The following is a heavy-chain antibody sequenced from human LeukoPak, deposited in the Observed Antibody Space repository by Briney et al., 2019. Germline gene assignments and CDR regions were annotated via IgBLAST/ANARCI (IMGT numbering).Heavy chain of an antibody. J-gene: IGHJ4*02. D-gene: IGHD4-23*01. CDR2: IIPIFGTA. CDR1: GGTFSSYA. Sequence: GSSVKVSCKASGGTFSSYAISWVRQAPGQGLEWMGGIIPIFGTADYAQKFQGRVTITADESTSTAYMELSSLSSEDTAVYYCATRRPDYGGNLDPSFDYWGQGTLVTVSS. V-gene: IGHV1-69*01. CDR3: ATRRPDYGGNLDPSFDY.